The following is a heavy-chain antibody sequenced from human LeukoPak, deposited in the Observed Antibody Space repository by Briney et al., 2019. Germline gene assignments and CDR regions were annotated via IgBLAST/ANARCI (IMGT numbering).Heavy chain of an antibody. V-gene: IGHV1-69*02. Sequence: SVKVSCKASEGTFSSYTISWVRQAPGQGLEWMGRIIPIFGIANYAQKFQGRVTITADKSTSTAYMELSSLRSEDTAVYYCARREDGFDYWGQGTLVTVSS. CDR3: ARREDGFDY. J-gene: IGHJ4*02. CDR2: IIPIFGIA. CDR1: EGTFSSYT.